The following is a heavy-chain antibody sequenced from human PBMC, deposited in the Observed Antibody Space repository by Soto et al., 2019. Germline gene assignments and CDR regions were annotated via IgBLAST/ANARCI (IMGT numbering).Heavy chain of an antibody. V-gene: IGHV1-2*04. Sequence: GASVKVSCKASGYTFTGYYMHWLRQAPGQGLEWMGWINPNSGGTNYAQKFQGWVTMTRDTSISTAYMELSRLRSDDTAVYYCARERIPITIFGVVTPPGGYYGMDVWGQGTTVTVSS. CDR1: GYTFTGYY. CDR2: INPNSGGT. J-gene: IGHJ6*02. D-gene: IGHD3-3*01. CDR3: ARERIPITIFGVVTPPGGYYGMDV.